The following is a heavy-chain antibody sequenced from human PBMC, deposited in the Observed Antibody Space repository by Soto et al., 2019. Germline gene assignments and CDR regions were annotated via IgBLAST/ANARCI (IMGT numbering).Heavy chain of an antibody. CDR3: ARGGNYDILTGYYSHYYYGMDV. J-gene: IGHJ6*02. D-gene: IGHD3-9*01. CDR2: IYYTGST. CDR1: GGSINNHY. Sequence: SETLSLTCTVSGGSINNHYWSWIRQPPGKGLEWIGDIYYTGSTNYNPSLKSRVTISVDTSKNQFSLKLSSVTAADTAVYYCARGGNYDILTGYYSHYYYGMDVWGQGTTVTVSS. V-gene: IGHV4-59*11.